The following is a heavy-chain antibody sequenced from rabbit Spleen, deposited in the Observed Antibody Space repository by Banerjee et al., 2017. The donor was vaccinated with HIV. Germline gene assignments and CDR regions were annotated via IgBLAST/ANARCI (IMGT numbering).Heavy chain of an antibody. D-gene: IGHD6-1*01. CDR1: GVSFSSSSY. V-gene: IGHV1S40*01. CDR3: ARGIPYGYSGDTYPPYAMDL. J-gene: IGHJ6*01. CDR2: IDSGSSGFT. Sequence: QSLEESGGDLVKPGASLTLTCTASGVSFSSSSYICWVRQAPGKGLEWIACIDSGSSGFTYFATWAKGRFTCSKTSSTTVTLQMTRLTAADTATYFCARGIPYGYSGDTYPPYAMDLWGQGTLVTVS.